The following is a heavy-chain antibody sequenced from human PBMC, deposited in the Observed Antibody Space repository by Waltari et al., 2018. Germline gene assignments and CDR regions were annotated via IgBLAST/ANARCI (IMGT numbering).Heavy chain of an antibody. CDR2: FDPEDGET. V-gene: IGHV1-24*01. J-gene: IGHJ5*02. CDR3: ATVGLRFLDWLSQNWFDP. Sequence: QVQLVQSGAEVKKPGASVKVSCKVSGYTLTELSMHGVRQAPGKGLEWMGGFDPEDGETTYAQKFQGRVTMTEDTSTDTAYLELSSLRSEDTAVYYCATVGLRFLDWLSQNWFDPWVQGTLVTVSS. CDR1: GYTLTELS. D-gene: IGHD3-3*01.